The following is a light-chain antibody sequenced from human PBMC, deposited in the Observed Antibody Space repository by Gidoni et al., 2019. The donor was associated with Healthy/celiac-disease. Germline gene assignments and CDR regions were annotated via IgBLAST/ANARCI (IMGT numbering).Light chain of an antibody. CDR3: QHRGT. V-gene: IGKV3-15*01. Sequence: EIVMTQSPATLSVSPGERATLSCRASQSVSSNLAWYQQKPGQAPRLLLYGASTRATGIPARFCCSGSGTEFTLTISSLQSEDFAVYYCQHRGTFGQGTKVEIK. CDR2: GAS. J-gene: IGKJ1*01. CDR1: QSVSSN.